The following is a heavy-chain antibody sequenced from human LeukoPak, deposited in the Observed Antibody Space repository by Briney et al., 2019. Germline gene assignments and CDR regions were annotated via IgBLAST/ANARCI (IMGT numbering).Heavy chain of an antibody. CDR3: ARGSEWLAMIPNYYFDY. V-gene: IGHV3-7*03. J-gene: IGHJ4*02. CDR1: GFPFSSSW. CDR2: IKEDGSEK. Sequence: GGSLRLPCAASGFPFSSSWMSWVRPAPGKGLEWVANIKEDGSEKYYVDSVKGRFTVSRDNAKNSLYLQMNSLRAEDTAVYYCARGSEWLAMIPNYYFDYWGQGTLVTVSS. D-gene: IGHD6-19*01.